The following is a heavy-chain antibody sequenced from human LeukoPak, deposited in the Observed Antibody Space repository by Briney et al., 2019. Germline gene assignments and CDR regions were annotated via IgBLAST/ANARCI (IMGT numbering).Heavy chain of an antibody. CDR3: ARVSYYGKSMDV. Sequence: PGGSLRLSCAASGFTFSSYDMHWVRQATGKGLEWVLAIGTAGDTYYPGSVKGRFTISRENAKNSLYLQMNSLRAGDTAVYYCARVSYYGKSMDVWGQGTTVTVSS. CDR2: IGTAGDT. D-gene: IGHD3-3*01. J-gene: IGHJ6*02. CDR1: GFTFSSYD. V-gene: IGHV3-13*01.